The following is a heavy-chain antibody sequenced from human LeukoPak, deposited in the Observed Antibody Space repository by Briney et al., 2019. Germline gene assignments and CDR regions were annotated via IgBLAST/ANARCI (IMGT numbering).Heavy chain of an antibody. CDR3: ARGPHYYDSSGYLYFDY. V-gene: IGHV3-53*01. CDR1: GFTVSSNY. D-gene: IGHD3-22*01. J-gene: IGHJ4*02. Sequence: PGGSLRLSCAASGFTVSSNYMSWVRQAPGKGLEWVSVIYSGGSTYYADSVKGRFTISRDNSKNTLYLQMNCLRAEDTAVYYCARGPHYYDSSGYLYFDYWGQGTLVTVSS. CDR2: IYSGGST.